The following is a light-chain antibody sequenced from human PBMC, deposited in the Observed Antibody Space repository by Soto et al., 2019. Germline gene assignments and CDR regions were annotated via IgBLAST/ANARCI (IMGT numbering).Light chain of an antibody. CDR3: QQASSFPPT. J-gene: IGKJ5*01. V-gene: IGKV1-12*01. CDR1: QAISSW. Sequence: DIQMTQSPSSVSASVGDRVTITCRASQAISSWLAWYQQKPGKAPKIMIYAASSLQGGGPSKFSGSGSGTEFTLTISSLQPEDFATYYCQQASSFPPTFGQGTRLDIK. CDR2: AAS.